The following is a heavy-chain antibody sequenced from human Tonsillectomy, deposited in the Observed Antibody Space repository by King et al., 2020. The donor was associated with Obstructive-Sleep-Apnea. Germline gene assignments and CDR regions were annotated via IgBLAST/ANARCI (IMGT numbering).Heavy chain of an antibody. CDR1: GFNLDDYA. D-gene: IGHD1-26*01. CDR2: ISWKSGNL. J-gene: IGHJ4*02. V-gene: IGHV3-9*01. Sequence: VQLVESGGGLVQPGRSLRLSCAASGFNLDDYAIHWVRQVPGKGLEWVSGISWKSGNLGYGDSVKGRFTITRDNAKNSLYLQMNSLRAEDTALYYCAKDMGFDTGGGFDYWGQGALVTVFS. CDR3: AKDMGFDTGGGFDY.